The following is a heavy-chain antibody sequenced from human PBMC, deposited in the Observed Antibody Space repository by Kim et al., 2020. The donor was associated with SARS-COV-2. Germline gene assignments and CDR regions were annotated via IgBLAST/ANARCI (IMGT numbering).Heavy chain of an antibody. CDR1: GGTFSSYA. D-gene: IGHD6-19*01. Sequence: SVKVSCKASGGTFSSYAISWVRQAPGQGLEWMGGIIPIFGTANYAQKFQGRVTITADESTSTAYMELSSLRSEDTAVYYCARDAPYSSGWYVLPNYYYYYGMDVWGQGTTVTVSS. V-gene: IGHV1-69*13. CDR3: ARDAPYSSGWYVLPNYYYYYGMDV. CDR2: IIPIFGTA. J-gene: IGHJ6*02.